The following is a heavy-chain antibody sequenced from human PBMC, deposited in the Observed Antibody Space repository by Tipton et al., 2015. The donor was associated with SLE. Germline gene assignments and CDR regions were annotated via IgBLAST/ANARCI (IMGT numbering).Heavy chain of an antibody. Sequence: TLSLTCTVSGDSISSHYWAWIRRSPGKGLEWIEYIYYTGNSNYNPSLKSRVSTSVDTSKNQFSLRLTSVTAADTAVYYCARAGLRKGPGIPGWFDPWGQGILVTVSS. D-gene: IGHD3-3*01. CDR2: IYYTGNS. J-gene: IGHJ5*02. CDR1: GDSISSHY. V-gene: IGHV4-59*11. CDR3: ARAGLRKGPGIPGWFDP.